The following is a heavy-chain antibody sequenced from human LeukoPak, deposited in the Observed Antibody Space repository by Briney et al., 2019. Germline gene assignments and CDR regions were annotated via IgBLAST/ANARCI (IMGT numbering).Heavy chain of an antibody. CDR2: INSDGTNT. V-gene: IGHV3-74*01. Sequence: PGGSLTLSCAASGCTFSSYWMHWVRQAPGKGLVWVSRINSDGTNTDYADSVKGRFTISRDNAKNTLYLQMNSLRAEETAVYYCARGISSTGGSIPFDYWGQGTLVTVSS. CDR1: GCTFSSYW. D-gene: IGHD2-15*01. J-gene: IGHJ4*02. CDR3: ARGISSTGGSIPFDY.